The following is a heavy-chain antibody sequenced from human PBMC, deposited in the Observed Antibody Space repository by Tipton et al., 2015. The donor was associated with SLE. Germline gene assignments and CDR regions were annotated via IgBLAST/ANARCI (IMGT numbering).Heavy chain of an antibody. CDR3: AKGAVAAPYYFDY. CDR2: IRYDGSNK. D-gene: IGHD6-19*01. Sequence: GSLRLSCAASGFTFSSYGMHWVRQAPGKGLEWVAFIRYDGSNKYYADSVKGRFTISRDNSKNTLYLQMNSLRAEDTAVYYCAKGAVAAPYYFDYWGQGTLVTVSS. CDR1: GFTFSSYG. J-gene: IGHJ4*02. V-gene: IGHV3-30*02.